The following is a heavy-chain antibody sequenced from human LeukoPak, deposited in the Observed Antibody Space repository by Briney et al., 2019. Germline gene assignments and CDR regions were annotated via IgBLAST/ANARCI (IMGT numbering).Heavy chain of an antibody. J-gene: IGHJ2*01. CDR2: IYYSGST. V-gene: IGHV4-59*01. CDR1: GGSISSYY. Sequence: SETLSLTCTVSGGSISSYYWSWIRQPPGKGLEWIGYIYYSGSTNYNPSLKSRVTISVDTSKNQFSLKLSSVTAADTAVYYCARSPKKPRSWYFDLWGRGTLVTVSS. CDR3: ARSPKKPRSWYFDL. D-gene: IGHD1-14*01.